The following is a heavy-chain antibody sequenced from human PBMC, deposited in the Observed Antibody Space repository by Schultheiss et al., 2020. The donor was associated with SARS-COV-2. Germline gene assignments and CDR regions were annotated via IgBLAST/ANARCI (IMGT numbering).Heavy chain of an antibody. Sequence: SETLSLTCTVSGGSISSGDYYWSWIRQPPGKGLEWIGYIYYSGSTYYNPSLKSRVTISVDTSKNQFSLKLSSVTAADTAVYYCARQDIVVVVADYWGQGTLVTVSS. CDR1: GGSISSGDYY. CDR3: ARQDIVVVVADY. J-gene: IGHJ4*02. V-gene: IGHV4-30-4*01. D-gene: IGHD2-15*01. CDR2: IYYSGST.